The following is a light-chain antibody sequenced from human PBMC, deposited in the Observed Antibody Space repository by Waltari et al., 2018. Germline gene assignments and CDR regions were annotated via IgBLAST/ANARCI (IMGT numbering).Light chain of an antibody. Sequence: VLTQSPSSSAALGASSKLPCTLRSGYSRNVVVWLQQQPGKGPRYLMKVNSDGSHRKGDDIPDRFSASKSGTECYLTISSLQSEDEADYFCQTGGHGTWVFGGGTKLTVL. CDR3: QTGGHGTWV. J-gene: IGLJ3*02. V-gene: IGLV4-69*01. CDR2: VNSDGSH. CDR1: SGYSRNV.